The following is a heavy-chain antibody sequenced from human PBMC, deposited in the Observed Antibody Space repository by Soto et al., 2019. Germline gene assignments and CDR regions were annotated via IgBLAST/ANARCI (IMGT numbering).Heavy chain of an antibody. CDR3: ARDAREGEMATQAWGYGMDV. Sequence: EVQLVESGGGLVKPGGSLRLSCAASGFTFSSYSMNWVRQAPGKGLEWVSSISGSSSYIYYADSVKGRFTISRDNAKNSLYLQMNSLRAEDTAVYYCARDAREGEMATQAWGYGMDVWGQGTTVTVSS. CDR2: ISGSSSYI. V-gene: IGHV3-21*01. CDR1: GFTFSSYS. J-gene: IGHJ6*02. D-gene: IGHD5-12*01.